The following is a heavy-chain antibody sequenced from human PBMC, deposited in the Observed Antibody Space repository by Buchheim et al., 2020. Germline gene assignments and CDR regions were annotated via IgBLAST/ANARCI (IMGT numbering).Heavy chain of an antibody. Sequence: QVQLVQSGAEVKKPGASVKFSCKASGYTFTSHYIHWVRQAPGQGLEWVGITNPSDGFTSYAQRFQGRVTMTRDTSRSTVYMELSSLRSDDTAVYYCARAISGTRGPFDYWGQGTL. J-gene: IGHJ4*02. CDR2: TNPSDGFT. V-gene: IGHV1-46*01. CDR1: GYTFTSHY. D-gene: IGHD1-1*01. CDR3: ARAISGTRGPFDY.